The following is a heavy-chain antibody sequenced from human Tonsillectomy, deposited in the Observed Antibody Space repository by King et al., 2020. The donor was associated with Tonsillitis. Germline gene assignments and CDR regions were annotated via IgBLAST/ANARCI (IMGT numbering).Heavy chain of an antibody. D-gene: IGHD6-19*01. Sequence: QVQLVESGAEVKKPGASVKVSCKASGYSFTSYGISWVRQAPGQGLEWMGWISAYNGNRKYTQKFQGRVTMTTDTSTSTAYMELRSLRSDDTAVYYCALGEVAVPGAAFDIWGQGTMVTVSS. CDR1: GYSFTSYG. CDR2: ISAYNGNR. V-gene: IGHV1-18*04. CDR3: ALGEVAVPGAAFDI. J-gene: IGHJ3*02.